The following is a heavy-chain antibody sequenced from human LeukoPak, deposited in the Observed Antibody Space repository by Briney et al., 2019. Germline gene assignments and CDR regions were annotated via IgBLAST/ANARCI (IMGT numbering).Heavy chain of an antibody. Sequence: SSGGYYWSWIRQHPGKGLEWVSGISWNSGSIGYADSVKGRFTISRDNAKNSLYLQMNSLRAEDTAVYYCARDEALAAGYFQHWGQGTLVTVSS. J-gene: IGHJ1*01. CDR2: ISWNSGSI. D-gene: IGHD2-15*01. CDR1: SSGGYY. CDR3: ARDEALAAGYFQH. V-gene: IGHV3-9*01.